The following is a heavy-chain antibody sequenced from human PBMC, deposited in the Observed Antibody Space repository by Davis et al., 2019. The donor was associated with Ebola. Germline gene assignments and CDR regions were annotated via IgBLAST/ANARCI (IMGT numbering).Heavy chain of an antibody. CDR3: ARDGVYYDFWIGWFDP. J-gene: IGHJ5*02. CDR2: ISGRGGST. V-gene: IGHV3-23*01. Sequence: GGSLRLSCAASGFTFSSYAMSWVRQAPGKGLEWVSAISGRGGSTYYADSVKGRFTISRDNAKNSLYLQMNSLGAEDTAVYYCARDGVYYDFWIGWFDPWGQGTLVTVSS. CDR1: GFTFSSYA. D-gene: IGHD3-3*01.